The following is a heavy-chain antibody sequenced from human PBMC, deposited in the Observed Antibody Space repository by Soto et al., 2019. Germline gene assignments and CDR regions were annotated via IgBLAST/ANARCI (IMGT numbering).Heavy chain of an antibody. D-gene: IGHD3-3*01. CDR1: GYTFTNYF. CDR3: ARDPNTYDFWAGSFYYHGVNV. J-gene: IGHJ6*02. Sequence: ASVKVSCKTSGYTFTNYFVHWVRQAPGQGLEWMGTINPGNRITKYALNLQGRVAMTRDTSINTVYLELSSLTSEDTAVYFCARDPNTYDFWAGSFYYHGVNVWGQGTPVTVSS. V-gene: IGHV1-46*01. CDR2: INPGNRIT.